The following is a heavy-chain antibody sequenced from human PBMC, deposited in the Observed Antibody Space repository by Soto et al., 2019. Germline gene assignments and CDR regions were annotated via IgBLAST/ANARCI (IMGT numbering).Heavy chain of an antibody. J-gene: IGHJ4*02. Sequence: QVQLVQSEAEVKKPGASVKVSCKASGYTFTNYGISWVRQAPGQGLEWMGWISAYNGHTNYAQNFEGRVTMTTDTSRSTAYMELMSLTSDDPAIYDCERDRSSSPLWGQGTLVTVSS. CDR1: GYTFTNYG. V-gene: IGHV1-18*01. CDR2: ISAYNGHT. CDR3: ERDRSSSPL. D-gene: IGHD2-15*01.